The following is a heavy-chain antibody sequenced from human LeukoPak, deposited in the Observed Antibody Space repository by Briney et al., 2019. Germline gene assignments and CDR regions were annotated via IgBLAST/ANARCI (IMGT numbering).Heavy chain of an antibody. J-gene: IGHJ4*02. CDR3: ARSLWPEDY. CDR1: GFTFGKYW. CDR2: IKLDGSEK. Sequence: PGGSLRLSCVASGFTFGKYWMSWVRQAPGKGLEWVANIKLDGSEKNYVDSVKGRFTISRDNAKTSLYLQMNSLRVEDTAVYYCARSLWPEDYWGQGTLVTVSS. D-gene: IGHD5-18*01. V-gene: IGHV3-7*01.